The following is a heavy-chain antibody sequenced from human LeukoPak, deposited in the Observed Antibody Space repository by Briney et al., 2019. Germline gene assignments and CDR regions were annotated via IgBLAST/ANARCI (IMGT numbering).Heavy chain of an antibody. J-gene: IGHJ4*02. CDR3: AKDPSIAGTAEYFDY. CDR2: ISGSGSNT. CDR1: GFTFNSYI. V-gene: IGHV3-23*01. Sequence: GGSLRLSCAASGFTFNSYIINWVRQAPGKGLEWVSTISGSGSNTYYADSVEGRFAISRDNSKNALYLQMNSLRAEDTAVYYCAKDPSIAGTAEYFDYWGQGTLVTVSS. D-gene: IGHD6-6*01.